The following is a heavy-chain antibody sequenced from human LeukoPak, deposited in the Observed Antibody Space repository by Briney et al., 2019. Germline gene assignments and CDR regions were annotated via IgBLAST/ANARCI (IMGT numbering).Heavy chain of an antibody. CDR1: GFTFSSYA. V-gene: IGHV3-23*01. J-gene: IGHJ4*02. Sequence: GGSLRLSCAASGFTFSSYAMTWVRQAPGKGLEWASTIMSSGGTTYYADSVKGRFTISRDNSRNTPYLQMNSLRAEDTAVYYCAKWDLEYSTSYIDYWGQGTLVTVSS. CDR3: AKWDLEYSTSYIDY. CDR2: IMSSGGTT. D-gene: IGHD6-6*01.